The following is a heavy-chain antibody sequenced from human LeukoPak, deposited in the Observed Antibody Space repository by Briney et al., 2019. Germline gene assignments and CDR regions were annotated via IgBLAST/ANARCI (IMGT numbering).Heavy chain of an antibody. CDR2: INHSGST. CDR1: GGSFSGYY. D-gene: IGHD2-2*01. J-gene: IGHJ3*02. CDR3: ARGVMRYQLLLRAFDI. V-gene: IGHV4-34*01. Sequence: SETLSLTCAVYGGSFSGYYWSWIRQPPGKGLEWIGEINHSGSTNYNPSLKSRVTISVDTSKNQFSLKLSSVTAADTAVYYCARGVMRYQLLLRAFDIWGQGTMVTVSS.